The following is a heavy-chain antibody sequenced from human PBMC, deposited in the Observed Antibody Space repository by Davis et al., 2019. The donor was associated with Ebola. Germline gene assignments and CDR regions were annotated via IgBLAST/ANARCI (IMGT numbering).Heavy chain of an antibody. CDR1: GFTFSSSA. CDR2: LGGSGVSI. Sequence: PGGSLRLSFAASGFTFSSSAMSRGRQAPGKGLEWVSSLGGSGVSIYYADSVKGRFTISRDNSKNTLYLQMNSLRAEDTAVYYCAKDPHDYWGQGTLVTVSS. V-gene: IGHV3-23*01. CDR3: AKDPHDY. J-gene: IGHJ4*02.